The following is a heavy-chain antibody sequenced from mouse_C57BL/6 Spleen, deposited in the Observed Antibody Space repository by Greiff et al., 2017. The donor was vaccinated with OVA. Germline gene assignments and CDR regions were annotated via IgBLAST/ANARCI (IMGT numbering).Heavy chain of an antibody. Sequence: VQLQQSGAELVRPGASVKLSCTASGFNIKDDYMHWVKQRPEQGLEWIGWIDPENGDTEYASKFQGRATITADTSSNTAYLQLSSLTSEDTAVYYCTTGDYYGSSYDYYAMDYWGQGTSVTVSS. V-gene: IGHV14-4*01. CDR2: IDPENGDT. J-gene: IGHJ4*01. D-gene: IGHD1-1*01. CDR3: TTGDYYGSSYDYYAMDY. CDR1: GFNIKDDY.